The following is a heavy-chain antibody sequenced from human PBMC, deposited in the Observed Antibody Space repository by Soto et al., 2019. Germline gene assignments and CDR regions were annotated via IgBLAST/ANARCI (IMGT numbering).Heavy chain of an antibody. CDR1: GGSISSYY. J-gene: IGHJ5*02. Sequence: TSETLSLTCTVSGGSISSYYWSWIRQPPGKGLEWIGYIYYSGSTNYNPSLKSRVTISVDTSKKQFSLKMSSVTAADTAVYYCARIAVAGTAVNWFDPWGQGTLVTVSS. V-gene: IGHV4-59*01. CDR2: IYYSGST. CDR3: ARIAVAGTAVNWFDP. D-gene: IGHD6-19*01.